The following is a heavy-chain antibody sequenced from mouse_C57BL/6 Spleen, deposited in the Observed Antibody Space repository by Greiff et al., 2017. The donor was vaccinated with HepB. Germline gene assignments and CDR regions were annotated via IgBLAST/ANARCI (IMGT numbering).Heavy chain of an antibody. CDR2: IYPRDGST. Sequence: VKLMESGPELVKPGASVKLSCKASGYTFTSYDINWVKQRPGQGLEWIGWIYPRDGSTKYNEKFKGKATLTVDTSSSTAYMELHSLTSEDSAVYFCARWDTTVVDYWGQGTTLTVSS. J-gene: IGHJ2*01. CDR1: GYTFTSYD. CDR3: ARWDTTVVDY. V-gene: IGHV1-85*01. D-gene: IGHD1-1*01.